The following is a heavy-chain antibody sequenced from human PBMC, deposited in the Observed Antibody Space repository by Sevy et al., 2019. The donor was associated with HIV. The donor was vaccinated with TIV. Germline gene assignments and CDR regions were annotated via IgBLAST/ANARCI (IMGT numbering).Heavy chain of an antibody. CDR2: FDPEDGDPEDGKT. Sequence: ASVKVSCKVSGYTLAKFSIHWVRQAPGKGLEWMTSFDPEDGDPEDGKTIYAQKFLGRVTMTEDTSTDTAYMGLSSLRSDDTAVYYCARGGGNGWYYFDYWGQETLVTVSS. V-gene: IGHV1-24*01. J-gene: IGHJ4*02. CDR1: GYTLAKFS. D-gene: IGHD6-19*01. CDR3: ARGGGNGWYYFDY.